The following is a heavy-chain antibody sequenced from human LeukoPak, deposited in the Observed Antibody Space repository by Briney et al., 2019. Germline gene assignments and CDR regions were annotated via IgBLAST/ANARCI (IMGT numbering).Heavy chain of an antibody. D-gene: IGHD2-2*01. Sequence: PGGSLRLSRAASGFTFSSYGMHWVRQAPGKGLEWVAVISYDGSNKYYADSVKGRFTISRDNSKNTLYLQMNSLRAEDTAVYYCARDMGTYCSGTTCYAGHFDLWGQGTLVTVSS. J-gene: IGHJ4*02. V-gene: IGHV3-30*03. CDR1: GFTFSSYG. CDR2: ISYDGSNK. CDR3: ARDMGTYCSGTTCYAGHFDL.